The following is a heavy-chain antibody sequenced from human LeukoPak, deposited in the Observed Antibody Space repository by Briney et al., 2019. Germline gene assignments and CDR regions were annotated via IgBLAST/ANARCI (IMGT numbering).Heavy chain of an antibody. Sequence: SQTLSLTCTVSGGSISSGDYYWSWIRQPPGKGLEWIGYIYYSGSTYYNLSLKSRVTMSVDTSKNQFSLKLRSVTAADTAVYYCAGGSYCTNGVCYTSEYFQHWGQGTLVTVSS. J-gene: IGHJ1*01. CDR2: IYYSGST. CDR3: AGGSYCTNGVCYTSEYFQH. CDR1: GGSISSGDYY. V-gene: IGHV4-30-4*01. D-gene: IGHD2-8*01.